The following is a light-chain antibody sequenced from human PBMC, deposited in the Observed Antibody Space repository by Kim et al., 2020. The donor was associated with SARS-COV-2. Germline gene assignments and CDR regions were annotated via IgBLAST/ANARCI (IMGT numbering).Light chain of an antibody. V-gene: IGLV2-14*03. CDR2: DVS. CDR1: SSEVGGYNY. Sequence: QSITISCTGTSSEVGGYNYVSWYQQHPGTAPKLMIYDVSNRPSGVSNRFSGSKSGNTASLTISGLQAEDEADYYCSSYTSSSTPYVFGTGTKVTVL. CDR3: SSYTSSSTPYV. J-gene: IGLJ1*01.